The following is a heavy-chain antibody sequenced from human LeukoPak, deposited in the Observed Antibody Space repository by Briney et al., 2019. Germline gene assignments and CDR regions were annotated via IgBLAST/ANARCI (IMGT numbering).Heavy chain of an antibody. V-gene: IGHV4-4*07. D-gene: IGHD3-16*01. CDR3: ARANHVWGSYVY. CDR1: GGSISDYY. J-gene: IGHJ4*02. CDR2: IYTGGNT. Sequence: SETLSLTCTVSGGSISDYYWSWIRQPAGKGLEWIGHIYTGGNTNYNPSLESRVTMSVDTSKNQFSLKLRSVTAADTAVYYCARANHVWGSYVYWGQGTLVTVSS.